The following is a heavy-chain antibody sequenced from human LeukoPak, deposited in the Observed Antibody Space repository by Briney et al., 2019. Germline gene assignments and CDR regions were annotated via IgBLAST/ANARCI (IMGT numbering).Heavy chain of an antibody. V-gene: IGHV1-18*01. CDR2: ISAYNGNT. D-gene: IGHD2-15*01. CDR1: GYTFTSYG. CDR3: ARVRSRYCSGGSCHPPIDY. Sequence: ASVKVSCKASGYTFTSYGISWVRQAPGQGLEWMGWISAYNGNTDYAQKLQGRVTVTTDTSTSTAYTELRSLRSDDTAVYYCARVRSRYCSGGSCHPPIDYWGQGTLVTVSS. J-gene: IGHJ4*02.